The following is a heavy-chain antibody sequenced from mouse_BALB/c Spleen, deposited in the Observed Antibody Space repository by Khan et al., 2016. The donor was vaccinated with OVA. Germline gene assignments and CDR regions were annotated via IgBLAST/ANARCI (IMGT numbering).Heavy chain of an antibody. CDR3: GKDGAYHRNDGWFAY. Sequence: QVQLQQSGAELARPGASVKMSCKASGYTFTSYTIHWIKLRPGQGLEWIGYINPSNGYTNYNQKFKDKATLTAAKSSTTAYMQLSSVTYDDAAVYYCGKDGAYHRNDGWFAYWGQGTLVTVSA. D-gene: IGHD2-14*01. V-gene: IGHV1-4*01. CDR2: INPSNGYT. J-gene: IGHJ3*01. CDR1: GYTFTSYT.